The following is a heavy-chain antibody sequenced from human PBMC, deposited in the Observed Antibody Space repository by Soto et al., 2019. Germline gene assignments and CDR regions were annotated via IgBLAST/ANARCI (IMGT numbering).Heavy chain of an antibody. CDR1: GFSLSTSGVA. D-gene: IGHD3-3*01. CDR2: VYWNDDK. Sequence: GSGPTLVNPTQTLTLTCTFSGFSLSTSGVAVVWIRQPPGKALEWLALVYWNDDKRYSPSLKNRLTITKDTSKNQVVLTMANMDPVDTATYYCSHIGVKGSLYYFDYWGQGTLVTVSS. J-gene: IGHJ4*02. CDR3: SHIGVKGSLYYFDY. V-gene: IGHV2-5*01.